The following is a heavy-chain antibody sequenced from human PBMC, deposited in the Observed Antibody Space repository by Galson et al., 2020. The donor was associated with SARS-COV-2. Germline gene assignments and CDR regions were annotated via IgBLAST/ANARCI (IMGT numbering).Heavy chain of an antibody. CDR2: IWYDGSNK. D-gene: IGHD3-3*01. V-gene: IGHV3-33*01. Sequence: GESLKISCAASGFTFSSYGMHWVRQAPGKGLEWVAVIWYDGSNKYYADSVKGRFTISRDNSKNTLYLQMNSLRAEDTAVYYCARKERDGITIFGEDYYYGMDVWGQGTTVTVSS. J-gene: IGHJ6*02. CDR1: GFTFSSYG. CDR3: ARKERDGITIFGEDYYYGMDV.